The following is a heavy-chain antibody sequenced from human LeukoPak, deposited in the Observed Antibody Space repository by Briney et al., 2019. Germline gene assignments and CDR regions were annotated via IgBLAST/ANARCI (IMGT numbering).Heavy chain of an antibody. V-gene: IGHV4-61*02. J-gene: IGHJ4*02. CDR2: ISTSGST. CDR1: GGSISSGSYY. Sequence: SETLSLTCTVSGGSISSGSYYWSWIRQPAGKGLEWIGRISTSGSTSYNPSLKSRVTISVDTSKNQFSLKLSSVTATDTAVYYCARAFYGSGFYWGQGTLVTVSS. CDR3: ARAFYGSGFY. D-gene: IGHD3-10*01.